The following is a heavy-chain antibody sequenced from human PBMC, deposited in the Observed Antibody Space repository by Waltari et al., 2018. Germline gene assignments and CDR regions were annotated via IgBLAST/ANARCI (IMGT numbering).Heavy chain of an antibody. Sequence: QVQLVQSGAEVKKPGASVKVSCKASGYTFTGYYMHWVRQAPGQGLEWMGWINPNSGGTNYAQKFQGRVTMTRDTSISTAYMELSRLRSDDTAVYYCARWRIGAVQYYYYYGMDVWGQGTTVTVSS. CDR2: INPNSGGT. D-gene: IGHD3-16*01. V-gene: IGHV1-2*02. J-gene: IGHJ6*02. CDR3: ARWRIGAVQYYYYYGMDV. CDR1: GYTFTGYY.